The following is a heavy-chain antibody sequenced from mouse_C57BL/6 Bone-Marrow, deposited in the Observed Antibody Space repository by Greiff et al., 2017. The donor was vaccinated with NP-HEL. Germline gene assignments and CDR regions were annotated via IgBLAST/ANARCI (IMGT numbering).Heavy chain of an antibody. J-gene: IGHJ2*01. CDR2: INPYNGGT. D-gene: IGHD2-5*01. CDR1: GYTFTDYY. V-gene: IGHV1-19*01. Sequence: VHVKQSGPVLVKPGASVKMSCKASGYTFTDYYMNWVKQSHGKSLEWIGVINPYNGGTSYNQKFKGKATLTVDKSSSTAYMELNSLTSEDSAVYYCARYSNCFLFDYWGQGTTLTVSS. CDR3: ARYSNCFLFDY.